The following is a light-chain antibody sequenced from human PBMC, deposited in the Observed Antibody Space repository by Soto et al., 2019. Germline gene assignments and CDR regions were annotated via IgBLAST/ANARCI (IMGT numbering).Light chain of an antibody. Sequence: EIVMTQSPATLSVSPLEIASLSCMASQSVSSSLAWYQQRAGQGPRLLIYGPSTRATGIPARFSGSGSGTEFTLTISSLQSEDFAVYYCQQYNNWPLTFGQGTRLEIK. CDR1: QSVSSS. CDR3: QQYNNWPLT. J-gene: IGKJ5*01. CDR2: GPS. V-gene: IGKV3-15*01.